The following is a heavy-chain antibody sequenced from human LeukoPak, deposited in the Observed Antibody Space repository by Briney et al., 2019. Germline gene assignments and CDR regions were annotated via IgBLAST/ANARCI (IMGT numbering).Heavy chain of an antibody. J-gene: IGHJ6*02. CDR3: ATSWGPDTSAFRWGRDGMDV. CDR1: GFTFSYYS. Sequence: GGSLRLSCVASGFTFSYYSMSWVRQAPGKGLEWVSAISKSGDHTYYAASAKGRFTIYRDNSKNTQYLQMNSLRAEDTAVYYCATSWGPDTSAFRWGRDGMDVWGQGTTVIVS. V-gene: IGHV3-23*01. D-gene: IGHD3-16*01. CDR2: ISKSGDHT.